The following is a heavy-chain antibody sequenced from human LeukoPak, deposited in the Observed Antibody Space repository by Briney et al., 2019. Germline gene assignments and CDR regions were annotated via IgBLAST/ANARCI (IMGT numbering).Heavy chain of an antibody. J-gene: IGHJ4*02. CDR2: IYHSGST. CDR1: GGSISSGSYY. CDR3: ARGRDGYNFLNRGEYYYFDY. Sequence: SETLSLTCIVSGGSISSGSYYWTWIRQPPGKGLERIGYIYHSGSTNYNPSLKSRVTISVDTSKNQFSLKPSSVTAADTAVYYCARGRDGYNFLNRGEYYYFDYWGQGTLVTVSS. V-gene: IGHV4-61*01. D-gene: IGHD5-24*01.